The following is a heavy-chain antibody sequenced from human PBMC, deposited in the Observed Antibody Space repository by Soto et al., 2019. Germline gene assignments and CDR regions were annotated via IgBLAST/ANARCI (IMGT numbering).Heavy chain of an antibody. D-gene: IGHD5-18*01. V-gene: IGHV3-48*01. Sequence: PGGSLRLSCAASGFTFRNYNMNWVRKATGKGLEWVSYISSSSSTIYYANSVKGRFTISRDNAKNSLYLQMNSLRAEDTAVYYCARDQPGYSYGYGLGYWGQGTLVTVSS. CDR3: ARDQPGYSYGYGLGY. J-gene: IGHJ4*02. CDR2: ISSSSSTI. CDR1: GFTFRNYN.